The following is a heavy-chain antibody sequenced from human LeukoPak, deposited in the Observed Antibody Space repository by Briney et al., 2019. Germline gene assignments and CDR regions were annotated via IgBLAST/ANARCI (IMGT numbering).Heavy chain of an antibody. CDR1: GGSINNYY. D-gene: IGHD2-15*01. CDR3: ARGRYCSADICSGGDAFDI. J-gene: IGHJ3*02. V-gene: IGHV4-4*07. CDR2: IYTRGST. Sequence: SSETLSLTCTVSGGSINNYYWSWIRQPAGKGLEWIGRIYTRGSTNYNPSLKSRATMSVDTSKNQFSLKLSSVTAADTAVYYCARGRYCSADICSGGDAFDIWGQGTMVSVSS.